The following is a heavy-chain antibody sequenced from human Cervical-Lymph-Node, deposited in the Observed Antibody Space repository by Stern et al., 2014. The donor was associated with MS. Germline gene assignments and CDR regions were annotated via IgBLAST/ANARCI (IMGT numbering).Heavy chain of an antibody. CDR2: INIDGSAS. CDR1: GFTISNYW. Sequence: EVQLVESGGGLVQPGGSLRLSCAASGFTISNYWMHWVRQAPGKGLVWVSRINIDGSASGYADSVKGRFTISRDNAKNTVYLQMNSLRAEDTAVYYCAREPSSRMDVWGQGTTVSVAS. CDR3: AREPSSRMDV. V-gene: IGHV3-74*01. J-gene: IGHJ6*02. D-gene: IGHD6-13*01.